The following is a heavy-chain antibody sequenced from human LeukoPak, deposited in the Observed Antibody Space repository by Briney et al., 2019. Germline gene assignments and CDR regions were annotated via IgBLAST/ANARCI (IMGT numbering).Heavy chain of an antibody. CDR3: ARDMRGPSGPGGYYYYMDV. Sequence: PGGSLRLSCAASGFTFSSYSMNWVRQAPGKGLEWVSSISSSSSYIYYADSVKGRFTISRDNAKNSLYLQMNSLRAEDTAVYYCARDMRGPSGPGGYYYYMDVWGKGTTVTVSS. CDR1: GFTFSSYS. CDR2: ISSSSSYI. V-gene: IGHV3-21*01. D-gene: IGHD2-2*01. J-gene: IGHJ6*03.